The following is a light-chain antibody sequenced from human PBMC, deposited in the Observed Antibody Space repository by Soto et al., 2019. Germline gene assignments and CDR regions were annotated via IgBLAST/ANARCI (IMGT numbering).Light chain of an antibody. CDR2: EGN. J-gene: IGLJ1*01. Sequence: LTQPASVSGSPGQSITISCTGTSSDVGSYNLVSWYQQRPGQAPKLIIYEGNKRPSGVSNRFSASKSANTASLTISGLQAEDEADYYCCSYAGSSTVYVFGTGTKVTVL. CDR3: CSYAGSSTVYV. CDR1: SSDVGSYNL. V-gene: IGLV2-23*01.